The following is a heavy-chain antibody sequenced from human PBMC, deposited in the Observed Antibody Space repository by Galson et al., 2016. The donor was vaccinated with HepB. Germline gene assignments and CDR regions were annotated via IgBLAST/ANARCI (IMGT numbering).Heavy chain of an antibody. V-gene: IGHV3-23*01. CDR3: ARAIAAAGNFDY. J-gene: IGHJ4*02. D-gene: IGHD6-13*01. CDR2: IRSRGAT. CDR1: GLTFNRYA. Sequence: SLRLSCAVSGLTFNRYAMTWVRQAPGMPLEWVSTIRSRGATYYADSAKGRFTISRDNSKNTVYLHMNSLRAEDTAMYYCARAIAAAGNFDYWGQGTLVTVSS.